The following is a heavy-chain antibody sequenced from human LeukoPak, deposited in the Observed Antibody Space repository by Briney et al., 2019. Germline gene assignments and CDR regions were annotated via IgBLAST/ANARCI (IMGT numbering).Heavy chain of an antibody. V-gene: IGHV4-34*01. Sequence: SETLSLTCAVYGGSFSGDYWSWIRQPPGKGLEWIGEINHSGSTNYNPSLKSRVTISVDTSKNQFSLKLSSVTAADTAVYYCARIGVARGYYYYGMDVWGQGTTVTVSS. J-gene: IGHJ6*02. CDR2: INHSGST. D-gene: IGHD2-21*01. CDR3: ARIGVARGYYYYGMDV. CDR1: GGSFSGDY.